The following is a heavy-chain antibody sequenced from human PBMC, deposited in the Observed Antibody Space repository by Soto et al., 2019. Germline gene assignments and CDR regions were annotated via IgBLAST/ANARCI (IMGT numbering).Heavy chain of an antibody. CDR3: ARGGRGSS. V-gene: IGHV4-34*01. CDR2: INHSGST. J-gene: IGHJ3*01. D-gene: IGHD6-13*01. Sequence: QVQLQQWGAGLLKPSETLSLTCAVYGGSFSGYYWSWIRQPPGKGLEWIGEINHSGSTNYNPSLKRRVTISVDTTKNQFSLKLSSVTAADTVVYYCARGGRGSSWGQGTRVTVSS. CDR1: GGSFSGYY.